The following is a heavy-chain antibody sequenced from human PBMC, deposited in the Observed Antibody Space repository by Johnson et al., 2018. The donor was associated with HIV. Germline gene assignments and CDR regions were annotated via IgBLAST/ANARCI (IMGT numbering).Heavy chain of an antibody. D-gene: IGHD6-13*01. CDR1: GFTFSSNA. CDR2: ISWNSGSI. J-gene: IGHJ3*02. Sequence: VQLVESGGGVVQPGRSLRLSCAASGFTFSSNAIHWVRQAPGKGLEWVSGISWNSGSIGYADSVKGRFTISRDNAKNSLYLQMNSLRAEDTALYYCAKDRDLAAAGTDAFDIWGQGTMVTVSS. V-gene: IGHV3-9*01. CDR3: AKDRDLAAAGTDAFDI.